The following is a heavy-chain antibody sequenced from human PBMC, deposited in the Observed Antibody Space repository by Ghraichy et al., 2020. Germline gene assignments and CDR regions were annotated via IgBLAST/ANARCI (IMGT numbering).Heavy chain of an antibody. J-gene: IGHJ4*02. D-gene: IGHD4-17*01. V-gene: IGHV4-59*01. CDR1: GGSISSYY. CDR3: ARMGDGDYADFDY. CDR2: IYYSGST. Sequence: SETLSLTCTVSGGSISSYYWSWIRQPPGKGLEWIGYIYYSGSTNYNPSLKSRVTISVDTSKNQFSLKLSSVTAADTAVYYCARMGDGDYADFDYWGQGTLVTVSS.